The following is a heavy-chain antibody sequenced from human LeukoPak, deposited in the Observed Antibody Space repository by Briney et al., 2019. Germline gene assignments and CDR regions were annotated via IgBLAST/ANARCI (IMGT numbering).Heavy chain of an antibody. V-gene: IGHV4-31*03. CDR2: IYYSGST. Sequence: SETLSLTCTVSGGSISSGGYYWSWIRQHPGKGLEWIGYIYYSGSTYYNPSLKSRVTISVDTSKNQFSLKLSSATAADTAVYYCASLYYYDSSGYYYPDSRFDYWGQGTLVTVSS. J-gene: IGHJ4*02. D-gene: IGHD3-22*01. CDR3: ASLYYYDSSGYYYPDSRFDY. CDR1: GGSISSGGYY.